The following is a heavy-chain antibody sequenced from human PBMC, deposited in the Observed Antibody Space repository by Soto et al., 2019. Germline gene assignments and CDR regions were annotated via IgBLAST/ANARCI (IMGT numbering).Heavy chain of an antibody. CDR3: ALTTSWFDWYFDL. CDR1: GFPFWTYS. V-gene: IGHV3-23*01. D-gene: IGHD3-10*01. CDR2: ISGSGTAT. J-gene: IGHJ2*01. Sequence: EVKLLESGGGLVQPGGSMRLSCEASGFPFWTYSMSWVRQAPRKGLEWVSGISGSGTATYYTDSVKGRFTVSRDNSKNTVYLQMSRLRPDDRAVYYCALTTSWFDWYFDLWGRGTLVTVSS.